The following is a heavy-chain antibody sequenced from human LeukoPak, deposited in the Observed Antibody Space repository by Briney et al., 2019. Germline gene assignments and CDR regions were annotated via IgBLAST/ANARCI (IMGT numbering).Heavy chain of an antibody. CDR2: IYHSGST. Sequence: SETLSLTCTVSGGSISSYYWSWIRQPPGKGLEWIGEIYHSGSTNYNPSLKSRVTISVDKSKNQFSLKLSSVTAADTAVYYCARDVGGSGWYGGFDYWGQGTLVTVSS. V-gene: IGHV4-59*12. CDR3: ARDVGGSGWYGGFDY. J-gene: IGHJ4*02. CDR1: GGSISSYY. D-gene: IGHD6-19*01.